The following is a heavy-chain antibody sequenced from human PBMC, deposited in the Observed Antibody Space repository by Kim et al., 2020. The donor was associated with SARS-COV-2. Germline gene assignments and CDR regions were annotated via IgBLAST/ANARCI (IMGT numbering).Heavy chain of an antibody. CDR3: ARIASTIFGVVIGKNMDV. CDR1: GGSFSGYY. V-gene: IGHV4-34*01. CDR2: INHSGST. J-gene: IGHJ6*03. Sequence: SETLSLTCAVYGGSFSGYYWSWIRQPPGKGLEWIGEINHSGSTNYNPSLKSRVTISVDTSKNQFSLKLSSVTAADTAVYYCARIASTIFGVVIGKNMDVWGKGTTVTVSS. D-gene: IGHD3-3*01.